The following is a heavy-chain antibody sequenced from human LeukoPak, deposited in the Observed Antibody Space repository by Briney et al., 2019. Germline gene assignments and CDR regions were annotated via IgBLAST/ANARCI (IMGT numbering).Heavy chain of an antibody. CDR2: ISYTGTYI. J-gene: IGHJ4*02. CDR1: AFSLSAYN. V-gene: IGHV3-21*04. D-gene: IGHD1-26*01. Sequence: GGSLRLSCAASAFSLSAYNMNWVRQAPGKGLEWVSSISYTGTYIYYAGSVKGRFTISRDNAQNSLYLQMNSLRAEDTAIYYCVRDRGTYRPIDYWGQGTLVTVSS. CDR3: VRDRGTYRPIDY.